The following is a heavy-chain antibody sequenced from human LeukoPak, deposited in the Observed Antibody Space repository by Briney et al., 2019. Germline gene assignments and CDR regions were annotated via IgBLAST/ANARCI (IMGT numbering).Heavy chain of an antibody. Sequence: PGGSLRLSCAASGFTFSSYAMSWVRQAPGKGLEWVSAISGSGGSTYYADSVKGRLTISTDTSKNTMYLQMNSLRATDTAVYYCAKVPAYYYGSEVPFDGNSEGFDYWGQGTLVTVSS. CDR2: ISGSGGST. D-gene: IGHD3-10*01. J-gene: IGHJ4*02. V-gene: IGHV3-23*01. CDR1: GFTFSSYA. CDR3: AKVPAYYYGSEVPFDGNSEGFDY.